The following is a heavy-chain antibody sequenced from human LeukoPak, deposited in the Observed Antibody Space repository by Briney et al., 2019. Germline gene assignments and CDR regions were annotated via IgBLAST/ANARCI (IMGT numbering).Heavy chain of an antibody. CDR1: GFTFDDYA. D-gene: IGHD2-2*01. Sequence: GGSLRLSCPASGFTFDDYAMHWVRQAPGKGLEWVSGISWNSGSIGYADSVKGRFTISRDNAKNSLYLQMNSLRAEDMALYYCAKDYCSSTSCEIDYWGQGTLVTVSS. CDR3: AKDYCSSTSCEIDY. J-gene: IGHJ4*02. CDR2: ISWNSGSI. V-gene: IGHV3-9*03.